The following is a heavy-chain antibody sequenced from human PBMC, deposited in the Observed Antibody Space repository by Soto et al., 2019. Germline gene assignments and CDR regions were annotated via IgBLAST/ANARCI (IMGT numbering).Heavy chain of an antibody. J-gene: IGHJ3*02. CDR2: IYYSGST. CDR3: ARPKYGAWGAFDI. V-gene: IGHV4-30-4*01. CDR1: GGSISSGDYY. D-gene: IGHD4-17*01. Sequence: QVQLQESGPGLVKPSQTLSLTCTVSGGSISSGDYYWSWIRQPPGKGLERIGYIYYSGSTYYNPSLKCRVTISVDTSKNQFSLKLSSVTAADTGVYYCARPKYGAWGAFDIWGQGTMVTVSS.